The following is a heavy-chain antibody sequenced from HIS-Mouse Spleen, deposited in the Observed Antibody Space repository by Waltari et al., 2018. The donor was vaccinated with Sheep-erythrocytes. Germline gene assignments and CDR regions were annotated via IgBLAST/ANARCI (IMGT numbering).Heavy chain of an antibody. CDR2: IIPILGIA. D-gene: IGHD1-26*01. V-gene: IGHV1-69*04. CDR1: GGTFSSYA. CDR3: AQTGATTPHFDY. J-gene: IGHJ4*02. Sequence: VQSQVQLVQSGAEVKVSCKASGGTFSSYAISWVRQAPGQGLEWMGRIIPILGIANYETKFQGRVTITADKSTSTAYMELSSLRSEDTAVYYCAQTGATTPHFDYWGQGTLVTVSS.